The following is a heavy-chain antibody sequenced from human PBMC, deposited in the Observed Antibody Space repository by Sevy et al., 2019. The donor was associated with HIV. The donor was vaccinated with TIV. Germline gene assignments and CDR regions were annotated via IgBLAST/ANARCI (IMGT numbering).Heavy chain of an antibody. V-gene: IGHV2-5*01. CDR1: GFSLSTSGVG. CDR2: IYWNDDK. CDR3: AHSFFGGTPYYFDY. D-gene: IGHD3-3*01. J-gene: IGHJ4*02. Sequence: SGPTLVHPTQTLTLTCTFSGFSLSTSGVGVGWIRQPPGKALEWLALIYWNDDKRYNPSLKSRLTITKDTSKNQVVLTMTNMNPVDTAVYYCAHSFFGGTPYYFDYWGQGTLVTVSS.